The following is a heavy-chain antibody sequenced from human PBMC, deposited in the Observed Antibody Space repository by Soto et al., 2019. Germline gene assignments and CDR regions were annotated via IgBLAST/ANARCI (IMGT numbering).Heavy chain of an antibody. CDR1: GYTFTSYG. J-gene: IGHJ4*02. CDR3: ARVECYNWNELYQYYFDY. CDR2: ISAYNGNT. V-gene: IGHV1-18*01. Sequence: QVQLVQSGAEVKKPGASVKVSCKASGYTFTSYGISWVRQAPGQGLEWMGWISAYNGNTNYAQKLQGRVTMTTDTSTSTAYRELRSLRSDDTAVYYCARVECYNWNELYQYYFDYWGQGTLVTVSS. D-gene: IGHD1-20*01.